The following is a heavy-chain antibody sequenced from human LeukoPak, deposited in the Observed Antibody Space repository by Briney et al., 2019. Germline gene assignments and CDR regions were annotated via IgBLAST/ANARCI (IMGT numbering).Heavy chain of an antibody. V-gene: IGHV4-34*01. Sequence: SETLSLTCAVYGGSFSGYYWSWIRQPPGKGQEWIGSIYYSGSTYYNPSLKSRVTISVDTSKNQFSLKLSSVTAADTAVYYCARHTEYSSGWYWGWGADIWGQGTMVTVSS. D-gene: IGHD6-19*01. CDR3: ARHTEYSSGWYWGWGADI. J-gene: IGHJ3*02. CDR1: GGSFSGYY. CDR2: IYYSGST.